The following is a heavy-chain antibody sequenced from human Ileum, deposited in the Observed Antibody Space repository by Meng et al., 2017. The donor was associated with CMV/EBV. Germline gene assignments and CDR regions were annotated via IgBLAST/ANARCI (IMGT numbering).Heavy chain of an antibody. CDR2: ISSDSTYI. CDR1: GFSFTTSS. CDR3: ARKMMSSTVDY. V-gene: IGHV3-21*01. Sequence: EVQLVESEGGLVKPGGSLRLSCAASGFSFTTSSMTWVRQAPGKGLEWVSSISSDSTYIYYTDSVKGRFTISRDNAKNSLYLQMNSLRAEDTAVYFCARKMMSSTVDYWGLGTLVTVSS. J-gene: IGHJ4*02. D-gene: IGHD5/OR15-5a*01.